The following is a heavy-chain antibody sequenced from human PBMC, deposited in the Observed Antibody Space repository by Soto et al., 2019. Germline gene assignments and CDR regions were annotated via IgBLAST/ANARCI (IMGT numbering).Heavy chain of an antibody. J-gene: IGHJ6*03. CDR3: AKDGNPYYHYYYMDV. D-gene: IGHD3-10*01. Sequence: QVQLVESGGGVVQPGRSLRLSCAVSGFTFSSYGTYWVRQAPGKGLEWVAVISYDGSNKYYADSVKGRFTISRDNSKNTLYLQMNSLRAEDTAVYYCAKDGNPYYHYYYMDVWGKGTTVTVSS. CDR2: ISYDGSNK. CDR1: GFTFSSYG. V-gene: IGHV3-30*18.